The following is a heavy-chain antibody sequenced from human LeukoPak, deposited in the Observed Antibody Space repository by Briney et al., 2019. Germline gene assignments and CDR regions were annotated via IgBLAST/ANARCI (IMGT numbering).Heavy chain of an antibody. CDR2: IRSKADSYAT. D-gene: IGHD2-21*02. CDR1: GFTFSGSV. Sequence: GGSLRLSCVASGFTFSGSVMHWVRQASGNGLEWVGRIRSKADSYATAYAASVKGRFTISRDDSKNTAYLQMNSLRTEDTAVYYCTRLWGDCGGDCYSHDYWGQGALVSVSS. J-gene: IGHJ4*02. CDR3: TRLWGDCGGDCYSHDY. V-gene: IGHV3-73*01.